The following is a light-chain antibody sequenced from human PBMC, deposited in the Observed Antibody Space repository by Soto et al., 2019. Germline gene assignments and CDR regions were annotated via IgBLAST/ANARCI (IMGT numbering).Light chain of an antibody. CDR2: DAS. J-gene: IGKJ5*01. CDR1: QYITIY. Sequence: EIVLTQSPATLSLSPGERATVWCRASQYITIYLAWYQQKPGQAPRLLIYDASNRATGIPARFSGSGSGTDFTLTISSLEPDDFAVYYCQQRADWPITFGQGTRLEIK. V-gene: IGKV3-11*01. CDR3: QQRADWPIT.